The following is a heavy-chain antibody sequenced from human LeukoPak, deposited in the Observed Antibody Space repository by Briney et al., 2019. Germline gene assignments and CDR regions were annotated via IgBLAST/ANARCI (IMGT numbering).Heavy chain of an antibody. CDR1: GGSISSYY. J-gene: IGHJ4*02. V-gene: IGHV4-59*01. Sequence: SETLSLTCTVSGGSISSYYWSWIRQPPGKGLEWIGYIYSSGSTTYNPSLKSRVTISVDTSKNQFSLKLSSVIAADTAVYYCAREGGYSGYDAVDHWGQGTLVTVSS. D-gene: IGHD5-12*01. CDR3: AREGGYSGYDAVDH. CDR2: IYSSGST.